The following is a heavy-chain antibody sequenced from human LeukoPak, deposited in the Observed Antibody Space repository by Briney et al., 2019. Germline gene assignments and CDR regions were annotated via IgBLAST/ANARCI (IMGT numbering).Heavy chain of an antibody. Sequence: ASETLSLTCTVSGASISSYYYNWIRQTAGGGLEWIGRLYISGSTDYNPSLKSRGTISVDTSNNQFSLKLNSVTAADTAVYFCARDLSGSLYFDYWGQGVLVTVSS. CDR1: GASISSYY. CDR2: LYISGST. D-gene: IGHD3-10*01. J-gene: IGHJ4*02. V-gene: IGHV4-4*07. CDR3: ARDLSGSLYFDY.